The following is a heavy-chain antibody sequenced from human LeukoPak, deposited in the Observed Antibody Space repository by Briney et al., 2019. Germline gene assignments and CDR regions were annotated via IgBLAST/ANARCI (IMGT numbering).Heavy chain of an antibody. CDR2: ISYDGSNE. CDR1: GFTFSSYN. D-gene: IGHD4-17*01. CDR3: AKEMTTVTTTDH. V-gene: IGHV3-30*18. Sequence: GGSLRLSCAASGFTFSSYNMNWVRQAPGKGLEWVAVISYDGSNEYYRDSVKGRFTISRDNSKNTLYLQMNSLRAEDTAVYYCAKEMTTVTTTDHWGQGTLVTVSS. J-gene: IGHJ4*02.